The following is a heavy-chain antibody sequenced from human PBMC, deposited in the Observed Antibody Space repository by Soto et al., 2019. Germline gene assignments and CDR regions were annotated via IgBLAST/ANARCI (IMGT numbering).Heavy chain of an antibody. CDR2: ISGSGGST. CDR3: AKKILSYDFTNWFDP. V-gene: IGHV3-23*01. Sequence: GGSLRLSCAASGFTFSSYAMSWVRQAPGKGLEWVSAISGSGGSTYYADSVKGRFTISRDNSKNTLYLQMNSLRAEDTAVYYCAKKILSYDFTNWFDPWGQGTLVTVSS. CDR1: GFTFSSYA. D-gene: IGHD3-3*01. J-gene: IGHJ5*02.